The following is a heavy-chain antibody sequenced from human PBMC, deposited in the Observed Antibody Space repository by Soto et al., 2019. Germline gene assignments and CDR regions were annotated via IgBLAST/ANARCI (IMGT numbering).Heavy chain of an antibody. D-gene: IGHD6-6*01. CDR3: ARTSYTSSPSRWWFDP. V-gene: IGHV3-33*01. CDR2: IWYDGSNK. Sequence: GGSLRRSCAASGFTFSSYGMHWVRQAPGKGLEWVAVIWYDGSNKYYADSVKGRFTISRDNSKNTLYLQMNSLRAEDTAVYYCARTSYTSSPSRWWFDPWGQGTLVTVSS. CDR1: GFTFSSYG. J-gene: IGHJ5*02.